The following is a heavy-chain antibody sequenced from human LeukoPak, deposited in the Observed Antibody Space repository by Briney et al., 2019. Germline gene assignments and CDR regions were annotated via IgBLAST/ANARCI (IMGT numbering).Heavy chain of an antibody. CDR1: GVSFSSYC. J-gene: IGHJ5*02. V-gene: IGHV4-34*01. CDR3: ARECRGWNDEKKWCDP. CDR2: INHSGST. D-gene: IGHD1-1*01. Sequence: AESLSLSCAASGVSFSSYCRSWVRQPPGKGLEWVGVINHSGSTNYNAYPKSGITILANTSKNQFSLKLSSVTAADTAVYSCARECRGWNDEKKWCDPWGQGTLVTVSP.